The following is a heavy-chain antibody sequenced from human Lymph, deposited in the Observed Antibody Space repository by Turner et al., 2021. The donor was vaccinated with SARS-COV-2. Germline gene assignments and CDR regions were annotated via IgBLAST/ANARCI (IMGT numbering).Heavy chain of an antibody. CDR1: RGTFSSYT. CDR2: FIPILDLA. V-gene: IGHV1-69*04. CDR3: ARAMVWGVNAYAEYFQH. D-gene: IGHD3-10*01. J-gene: IGHJ1*01. Sequence: QVQLVQSGAEVKKPGSSVTVSCKASRGTFSSYTISWVRQAPGQGLEWMGRFIPILDLANYAQKFQGRVTITADKSTSTAYMELSSLRSEDTAVYYCARAMVWGVNAYAEYFQHWGQGTLVTVSS.